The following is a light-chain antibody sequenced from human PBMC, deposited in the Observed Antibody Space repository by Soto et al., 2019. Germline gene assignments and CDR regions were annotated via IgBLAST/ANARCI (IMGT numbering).Light chain of an antibody. V-gene: IGLV2-23*03. CDR3: CSYAGYSTFV. Sequence: QSVLTQPASVSGSPGQSITISCAGTSSDVVSYNLVSWYQQHPGKAPQRMLSEGSNRPSAVYNRFSGSRSGNTASLTISGLQAEDGADYYCCSYAGYSTFVFGSGTKVTVL. CDR2: EGS. J-gene: IGLJ1*01. CDR1: SSDVVSYNL.